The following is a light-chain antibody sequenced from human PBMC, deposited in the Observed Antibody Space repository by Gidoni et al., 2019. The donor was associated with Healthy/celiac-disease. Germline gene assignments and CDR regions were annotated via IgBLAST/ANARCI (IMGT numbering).Light chain of an antibody. CDR2: DAS. CDR1: QSVSSY. CDR3: QQRSNWPALT. V-gene: IGKV3-11*01. J-gene: IGKJ4*01. Sequence: EIVLTQSPATLSLSPGDRATLSCRASQSVSSYLAWYQQKPGQAPRPLIYDASNRATGIPARFSGSGSGTDFTLTISSLEPEDFAVYYCQQRSNWPALTFGGGTKVEIK.